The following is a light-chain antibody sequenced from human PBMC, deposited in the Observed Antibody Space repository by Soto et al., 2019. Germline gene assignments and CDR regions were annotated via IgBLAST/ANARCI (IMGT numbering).Light chain of an antibody. CDR1: QSISSY. J-gene: IGKJ1*01. V-gene: IGKV1-39*01. CDR3: QQSYSTPRT. Sequence: DIQMTQSPSSLSPSVGDRVTITCRASQSISSYLNWSQQHPGKDNQLLIYAASSLQSGVPSRFSVIGSGTDFTLTISSLEPEDFATYYCQQSYSTPRTFGQGTKVDIK. CDR2: AAS.